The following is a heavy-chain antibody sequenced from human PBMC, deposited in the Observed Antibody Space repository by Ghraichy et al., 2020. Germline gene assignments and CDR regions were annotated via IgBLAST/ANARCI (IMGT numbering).Heavy chain of an antibody. J-gene: IGHJ4*02. V-gene: IGHV4-59*01. D-gene: IGHD1-26*01. CDR1: GGSIYSYY. CDR2: IHYTGST. CDR3: ATGLLRTSTTDS. Sequence: SETLSLTCAVSGGSIYSYYWSWIRQPPGKGLEYIGYIHYTGSTNSNPSLKSRVTMSVDPSKNQVSLRLSSVTAADTAMYFCATGLLRTSTTDSWGQGTLVTVSS.